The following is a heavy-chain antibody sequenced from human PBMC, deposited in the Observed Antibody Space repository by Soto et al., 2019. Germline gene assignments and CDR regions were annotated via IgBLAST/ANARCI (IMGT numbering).Heavy chain of an antibody. D-gene: IGHD1-26*01. CDR3: KWELEASDL. CDR1: GFTFSNAW. V-gene: IGHV3-15*01. Sequence: GGSLRLSCAASGFTFSNAWMSWVRQAPGKGLEWVGRIRSKTDGGTTDYAAPVKGRFTISRDDSKDTLYLQMNSLKTEDTAVYYCKWELEASDLWGQGTLVTVSS. CDR2: IRSKTDGGTT. J-gene: IGHJ5*02.